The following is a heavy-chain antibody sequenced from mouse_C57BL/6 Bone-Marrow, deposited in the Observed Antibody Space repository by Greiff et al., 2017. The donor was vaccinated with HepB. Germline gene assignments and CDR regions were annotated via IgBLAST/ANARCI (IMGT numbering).Heavy chain of an antibody. Sequence: EVKLMESGGDLVKPGGSLKLSCAASGFTFSSYGMSWVRQTPDKRLEWVATISSGGSYTYYPDSVKGRFTISRDNAKNTLYLQMSSLKSEDTAMYYCSRRPDYGSSSRYFDVWGTGTTVTVSS. D-gene: IGHD1-1*01. J-gene: IGHJ1*03. CDR2: ISSGGSYT. CDR1: GFTFSSYG. CDR3: SRRPDYGSSSRYFDV. V-gene: IGHV5-6*02.